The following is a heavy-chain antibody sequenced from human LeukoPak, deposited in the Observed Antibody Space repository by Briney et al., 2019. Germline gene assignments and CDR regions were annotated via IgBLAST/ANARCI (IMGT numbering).Heavy chain of an antibody. J-gene: IGHJ6*02. V-gene: IGHV3-23*01. CDR2: ISGSGGST. CDR3: AKDKKYYDSSGSPYYYYGMDV. D-gene: IGHD3-22*01. CDR1: GFTFSSYA. Sequence: GGSLRLSCAASGFTFSSYATNWVRQAPGKGLEWVSAISGSGGSTYYADSVKGRFTLSRDNSKNTLYLQMNSLRAEDTAVYYCAKDKKYYDSSGSPYYYYGMDVWGQGTTVTVTS.